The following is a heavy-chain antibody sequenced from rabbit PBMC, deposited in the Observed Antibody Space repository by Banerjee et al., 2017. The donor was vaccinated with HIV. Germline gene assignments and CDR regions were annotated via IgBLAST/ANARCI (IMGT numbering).Heavy chain of an antibody. J-gene: IGHJ4*01. Sequence: QSVEESGGDLVKPGGTLTLTCTASGFSFSSGYYMWWVRQAPGKRLEWIGHINTGSGSTYYASWAKGRFTISKTSSTTVTLQMTSLTAADTATYFCARYFYYGGWNLWGPGTLVTVS. CDR1: GFSFSSGYY. D-gene: IGHD4-1*01. CDR3: ARYFYYGGWNL. CDR2: INTGSGST. V-gene: IGHV1S40*01.